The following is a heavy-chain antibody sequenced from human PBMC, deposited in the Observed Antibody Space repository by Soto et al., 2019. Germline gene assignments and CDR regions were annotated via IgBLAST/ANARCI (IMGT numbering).Heavy chain of an antibody. V-gene: IGHV4-39*01. J-gene: IGHJ4*02. D-gene: IGHD3-22*01. CDR2: IYYSGST. CDR1: GGSSSRSKYY. Sequence: PSETLSLTCTVSGGSSSRSKYYWCWIRQAPGKGLEWIGSIYYSGSTYYNPSLKSRVTISVDTSKNQFSLKLSSMTAADTAVYYCARHGRYYDIGDLTDSWGQGSMVTVSS. CDR3: ARHGRYYDIGDLTDS.